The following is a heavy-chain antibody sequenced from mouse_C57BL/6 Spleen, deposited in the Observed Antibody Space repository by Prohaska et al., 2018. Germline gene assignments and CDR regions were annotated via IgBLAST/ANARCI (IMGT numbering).Heavy chain of an antibody. Sequence: QVQLQQSGAELVRPGASVTLSCKASGYTFTDYEMHWVKQTPVHGLEWIGAIDPETGGTAYNQKFKGKAILTADKSSSTAYMELRSLTSEDSAVYYCTRGDLYDGYYEGFAYWGQGTLVTVSA. CDR3: TRGDLYDGYYEGFAY. CDR1: GYTFTDYE. D-gene: IGHD2-3*01. J-gene: IGHJ3*01. CDR2: IDPETGGT. V-gene: IGHV1-15*01.